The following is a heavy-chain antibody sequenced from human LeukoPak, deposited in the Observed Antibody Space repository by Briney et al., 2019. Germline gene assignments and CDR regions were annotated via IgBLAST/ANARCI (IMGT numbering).Heavy chain of an antibody. CDR1: GRSISSLY. Sequence: SETLSLPCSLSGRSISSLYWSWIRQPPGKGLEWIGYIYYTGSTNYNPSLRGRVTMFVDMSKNQFSLRLSSVTAADAAVYYCARHRAYSSSSPFDYWGQGTLVTVSS. J-gene: IGHJ4*02. CDR2: IYYTGST. V-gene: IGHV4-59*08. D-gene: IGHD6-6*01. CDR3: ARHRAYSSSSPFDY.